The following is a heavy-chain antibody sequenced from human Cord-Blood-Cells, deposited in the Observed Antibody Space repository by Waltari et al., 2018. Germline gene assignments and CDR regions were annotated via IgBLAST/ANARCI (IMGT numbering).Heavy chain of an antibody. D-gene: IGHD1-26*01. V-gene: IGHV3-21*01. J-gene: IGHJ3*02. CDR3: ARDGRTDDAFDI. CDR1: GLPFSSYS. CDR2: ISSSSSYI. Sequence: EVQLVESGGGLVKPEGSLRLSCAASGLPFSSYSLNWVRQAPGKGLEWVSSISSSSSYIYYADSVKGRFTISRDNAKNSLYLQMNSLRAEDTAVYYCARDGRTDDAFDIWGQGTMVTVSS.